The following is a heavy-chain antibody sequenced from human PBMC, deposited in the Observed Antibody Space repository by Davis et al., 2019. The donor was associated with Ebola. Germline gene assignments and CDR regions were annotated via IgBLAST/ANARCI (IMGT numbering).Heavy chain of an antibody. J-gene: IGHJ6*03. CDR2: ISYDGGNK. CDR1: GFTFNNHT. Sequence: GESLKISCAASGFTFNNHTIHWVRQAPGKGLEWVAVISYDGGNKYYADSVKGRFTISRDNSKNTLFLQMNSLRAEDTAVYYCARRVYDSSGYYYMDVWGKGTTVTVSS. D-gene: IGHD3-22*01. CDR3: ARRVYDSSGYYYMDV. V-gene: IGHV3-30-3*01.